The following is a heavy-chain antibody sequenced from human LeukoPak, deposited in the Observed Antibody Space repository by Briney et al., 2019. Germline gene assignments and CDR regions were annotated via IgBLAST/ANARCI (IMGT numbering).Heavy chain of an antibody. CDR3: AREFCIRNCKGFLDF. Sequence: SLRLSCVASGFTFDDYAMHWVRQVPGKGLEWVSGISWDRVTIDYVDSVKGRFTMSRDNAKNSLYLQMNSLRPEDTALYYCAREFCIRNCKGFLDFWGQATSVTVSS. J-gene: IGHJ4*02. D-gene: IGHD1-20*01. CDR1: GFTFDDYA. CDR2: ISWDRVTI. V-gene: IGHV3-9*01.